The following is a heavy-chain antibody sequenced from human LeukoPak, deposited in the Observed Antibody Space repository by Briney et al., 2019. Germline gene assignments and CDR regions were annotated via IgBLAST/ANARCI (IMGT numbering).Heavy chain of an antibody. J-gene: IGHJ4*02. CDR2: ISGDGGGT. D-gene: IGHD4-17*01. Sequence: GGSLRLSCAASGFTFDDYAMHWVRQTPGKGLEWVSLISGDGGGTHYADSVKGRFTISRDNSKNSLYLQMNSLRTEDTALYYCVKGDSCDYAGLSSDYWGQGTLVTVSS. V-gene: IGHV3-43*02. CDR3: VKGDSCDYAGLSSDY. CDR1: GFTFDDYA.